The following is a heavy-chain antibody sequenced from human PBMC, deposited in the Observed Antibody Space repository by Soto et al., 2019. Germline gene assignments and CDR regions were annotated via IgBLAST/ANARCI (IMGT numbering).Heavy chain of an antibody. D-gene: IGHD2-8*01. Sequence: EVHLLESGGGLVQPGGSLRLSCAASGFTFANYAMNWVRQAPGKGLEWVSAISTSGRSTYHADSAKGRFTISRDNSKNTLDLQMNSLRAEDTAVYYCARDLPPFCSNGICFADYCGQGTLVTVSS. CDR2: ISTSGRST. CDR3: ARDLPPFCSNGICFADY. V-gene: IGHV3-23*01. CDR1: GFTFANYA. J-gene: IGHJ4*02.